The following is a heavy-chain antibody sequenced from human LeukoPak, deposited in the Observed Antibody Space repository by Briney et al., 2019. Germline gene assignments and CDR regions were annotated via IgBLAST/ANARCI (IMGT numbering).Heavy chain of an antibody. V-gene: IGHV3-30*02. CDR3: AKLQSDGLRTYYGMDV. J-gene: IGHJ6*02. Sequence: GSLRPSCAASGFTFSSYGMHWVRQAPGKGLGWVAFIRYDGSNKYYADSVEGRFTISRDNSKNTLYLQMNSLRAEDTAVYYCAKLQSDGLRTYYGMDVWGQGTTVTVSS. D-gene: IGHD4-17*01. CDR1: GFTFSSYG. CDR2: IRYDGSNK.